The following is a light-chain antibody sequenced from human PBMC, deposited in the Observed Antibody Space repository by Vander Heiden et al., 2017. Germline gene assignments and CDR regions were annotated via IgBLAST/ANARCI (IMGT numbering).Light chain of an antibody. Sequence: EIVMTQSPATLSVSPGERATLSCRASQSVSSNLAWYQQKPGQATRLLIYGASTRATGIPARCSGSGSRKEFTPTISSLQYEDVAVYCCQQDNNRHRTFGEGTSVEIK. CDR3: QQDNNRHRT. CDR2: GAS. CDR1: QSVSSN. V-gene: IGKV3-15*01. J-gene: IGKJ4*01.